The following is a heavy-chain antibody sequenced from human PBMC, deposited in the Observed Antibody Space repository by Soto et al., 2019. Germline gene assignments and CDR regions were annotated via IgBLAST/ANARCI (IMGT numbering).Heavy chain of an antibody. CDR1: GGTFSSYA. Sequence: QVQLVQSGAEVKKPGSSVKVSCKASGGTFSSYAISWVRQAPGQGLEWMGGIIPIFGTANYAQKFQGRDTITADESTSTAYMELSSLRSEDTAVYYCARGKYSSSWYDLSEDWYFDLWGRGTLVTVSS. D-gene: IGHD6-13*01. CDR3: ARGKYSSSWYDLSEDWYFDL. V-gene: IGHV1-69*01. CDR2: IIPIFGTA. J-gene: IGHJ2*01.